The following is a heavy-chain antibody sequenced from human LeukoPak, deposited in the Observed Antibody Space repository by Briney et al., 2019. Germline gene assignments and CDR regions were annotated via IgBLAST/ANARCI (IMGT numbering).Heavy chain of an antibody. J-gene: IGHJ4*02. CDR1: GYSFTNYR. CDR3: ARLNCSGGSCYVFDY. D-gene: IGHD2-15*01. V-gene: IGHV5-51*01. Sequence: GESLKISCKGSGYSFTNYRIGWVRQMPGKGLEWMGIIYPGDSDTRYSPSFQGQVTISADKSISTAYLQWSSLKASDTAMYYCARLNCSGGSCYVFDYWGQGTLVTVSS. CDR2: IYPGDSDT.